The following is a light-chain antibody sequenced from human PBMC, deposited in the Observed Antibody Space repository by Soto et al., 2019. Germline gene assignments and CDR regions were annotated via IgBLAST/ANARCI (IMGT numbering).Light chain of an antibody. CDR3: HQYKNWRT. CDR1: QSVSSN. V-gene: IGKV3-15*01. Sequence: EIVMTQSPATLSVSPGERATLSCRASQSVSSNLAWYQQKPGQAPRLLIYGASTRAAGIPARFSGSGSGTYFTITISSLQSEDLAVYYCHQYKNWRTFGQGTKVEIK. CDR2: GAS. J-gene: IGKJ1*01.